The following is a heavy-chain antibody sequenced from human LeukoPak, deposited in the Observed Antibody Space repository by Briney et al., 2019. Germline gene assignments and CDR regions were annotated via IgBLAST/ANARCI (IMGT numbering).Heavy chain of an antibody. CDR3: AREATVTTPYFDY. CDR2: ISSSGSTI. D-gene: IGHD4-17*01. CDR1: GFTFSDYY. Sequence: GGSLRLSCAASGFTFSDYYMSWIRQAPGKGLEWVSYISSSGSTIYYADSVKGRFTISGDNAKNSLYLQMNSLRAEDTAVYYCAREATVTTPYFDYWGQGTLVTVSS. V-gene: IGHV3-11*01. J-gene: IGHJ4*02.